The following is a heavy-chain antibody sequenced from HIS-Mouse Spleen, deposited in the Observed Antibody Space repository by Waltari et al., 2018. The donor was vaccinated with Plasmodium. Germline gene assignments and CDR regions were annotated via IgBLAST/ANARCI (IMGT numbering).Heavy chain of an antibody. CDR3: AREKHSSSWYDAFDI. J-gene: IGHJ3*02. D-gene: IGHD6-13*01. V-gene: IGHV3-48*01. CDR2: ISSSSSTI. Sequence: EVQLVESGGGLVQPGGSLRLSCAASGFPFSSYSMNWVRQAPGKGLEWGSYISSSSSTIYYADSVKGRFTISRDNAKNSLFLQMNSLRAEDTAVYYCAREKHSSSWYDAFDIWGQGTMVTVSS. CDR1: GFPFSSYS.